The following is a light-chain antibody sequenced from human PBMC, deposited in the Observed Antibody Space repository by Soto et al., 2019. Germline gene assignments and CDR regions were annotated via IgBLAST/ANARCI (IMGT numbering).Light chain of an antibody. CDR3: QHSGDFRWT. CDR1: QSVFSTY. Sequence: EIVLTQSPGTLSLSPGERATLSCRASQSVFSTYLAWYQQKPGQAPRLLIYDASTRATGIPDRFSGSGSGTDFTLTISRLEPEDFAVYYCQHSGDFRWTFGQGTKVDIK. J-gene: IGKJ1*01. CDR2: DAS. V-gene: IGKV3-20*01.